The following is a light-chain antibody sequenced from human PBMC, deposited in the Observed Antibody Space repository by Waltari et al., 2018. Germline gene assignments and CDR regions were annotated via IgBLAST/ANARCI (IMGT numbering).Light chain of an antibody. CDR2: ENN. CDR3: GTWDNSLNAVV. V-gene: IGLV1-51*02. J-gene: IGLJ2*01. CDR1: WSNIGNNY. Sequence: QSVLTQPPSVSAAPGQKVTISCSGSWSNIGNNYVSWYQQFPGAAPKLLMFENNKRPSGIPDRFSGSKSGTSATLGITGLQTGDEADYYCGTWDNSLNAVVFGGGTKLTVL.